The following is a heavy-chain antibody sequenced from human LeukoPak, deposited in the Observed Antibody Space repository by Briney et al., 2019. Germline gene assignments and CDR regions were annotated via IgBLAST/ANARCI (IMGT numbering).Heavy chain of an antibody. Sequence: GGSLRLSCAVSGLRFSSYWVSWVRQAPGKGLQWVANIKEDGREKYYVDSVKGRFTISRDNAKNSLYLQMGSLSVDDTAVYYCARILTGYDAFDYWGQGTLVTVSS. CDR1: GLRFSSYW. CDR3: ARILTGYDAFDY. D-gene: IGHD3-9*01. J-gene: IGHJ4*02. V-gene: IGHV3-7*01. CDR2: IKEDGREK.